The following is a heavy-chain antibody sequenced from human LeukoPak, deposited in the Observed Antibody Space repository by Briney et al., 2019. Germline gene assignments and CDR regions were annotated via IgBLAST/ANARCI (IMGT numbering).Heavy chain of an antibody. J-gene: IGHJ4*02. Sequence: SETLSLTCTVSGGSISSYYWSWIRQPPGKGLEWIGYIYYSGSTNYNPSLKSRVTISVDTSKNQFSLKLSSVTAADTAVYYCARDSGIAAEFDHWGQGTLVTVSS. CDR2: IYYSGST. D-gene: IGHD6-13*01. V-gene: IGHV4-59*01. CDR1: GGSISSYY. CDR3: ARDSGIAAEFDH.